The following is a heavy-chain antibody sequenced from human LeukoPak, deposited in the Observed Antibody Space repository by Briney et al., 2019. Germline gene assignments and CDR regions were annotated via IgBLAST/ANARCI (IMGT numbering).Heavy chain of an antibody. CDR2: IYHSGSI. CDR1: GGSISSGGYS. Sequence: SQTLSLTCAVSGGSISSGGYSWSWIRQPPGKGLEWIGYIYHSGSIYYNPSLKSRVTISVDRSKNQFSLKLSSVTAADTAVYYCARYRTFYGSGSYVDYWGRGTLVTVSS. J-gene: IGHJ4*02. V-gene: IGHV4-30-2*01. CDR3: ARYRTFYGSGSYVDY. D-gene: IGHD3-10*01.